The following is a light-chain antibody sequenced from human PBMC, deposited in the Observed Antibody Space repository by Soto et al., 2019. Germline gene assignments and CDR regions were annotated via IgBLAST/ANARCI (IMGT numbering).Light chain of an antibody. CDR3: QHYNSDSEA. CDR1: QTISSW. V-gene: IGKV1-5*03. CDR2: KAS. J-gene: IGKJ1*01. Sequence: DIQLTQSPSTLSGSVGDRVTITCRASQTISSWLAWYQQKPGKAPKLLIYKASTLKSGVPSRLSGSGSGTEFTLNISSRKTDDCATYYCQHYNSDSEAFGQGTKVDIK.